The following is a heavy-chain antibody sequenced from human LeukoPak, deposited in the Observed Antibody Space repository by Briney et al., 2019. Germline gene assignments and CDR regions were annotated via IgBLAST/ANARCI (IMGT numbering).Heavy chain of an antibody. CDR3: ARDAAYCGGDCYFGYLDF. CDR2: IIPIFGTA. V-gene: IGHV1-69*06. J-gene: IGHJ4*02. CDR1: GGTFSSYA. Sequence: SVKVSCKASGGTFSSYAISWVRQAPGQGLEWMGGIIPIFGTANYAQKFQGRVTITADKSTSTAYMELSSLRSDDTAVYHCARDAAYCGGDCYFGYLDFWGQGTVVTVSS. D-gene: IGHD2-21*02.